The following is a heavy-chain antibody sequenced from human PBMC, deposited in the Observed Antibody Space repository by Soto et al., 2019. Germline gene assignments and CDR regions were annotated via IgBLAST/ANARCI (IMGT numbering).Heavy chain of an antibody. CDR2: IYPGDSDT. D-gene: IGHD1-26*01. J-gene: IGHJ4*02. Sequence: GESLKISCKGSGYSFTSYWIGWVRQMPGKGLEWMGIIYPGDSDTRYSPSFQGQVTISADKSIRTAYLQWSSLKASDTAMYYCASAIVGATTVHYFDYRGQGTLVTVSS. CDR3: ASAIVGATTVHYFDY. CDR1: GYSFTSYW. V-gene: IGHV5-51*01.